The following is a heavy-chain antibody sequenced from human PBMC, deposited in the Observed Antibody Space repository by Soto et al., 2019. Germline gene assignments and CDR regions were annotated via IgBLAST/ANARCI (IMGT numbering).Heavy chain of an antibody. D-gene: IGHD2-15*01. J-gene: IGHJ4*02. CDR2: MNPNSGYI. CDR1: GDTFTPHD. Sequence: QVQLVQSGAEVKRPGASVKVSCKASGDTFTPHDINWVRQATGPGLEWMGRMNPNSGYIDFAQRFQGRLTMTTNTSISTAYMELSSLRSEDTAIYYCARGLYCSGGTCSDSWGQGTLVIVSS. V-gene: IGHV1-8*01. CDR3: ARGLYCSGGTCSDS.